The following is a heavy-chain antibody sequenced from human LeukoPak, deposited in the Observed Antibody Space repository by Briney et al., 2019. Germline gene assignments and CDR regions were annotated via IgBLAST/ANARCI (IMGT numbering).Heavy chain of an antibody. J-gene: IGHJ4*02. CDR3: ARDSRVVGSDFDD. Sequence: GGSLRLSCAASGLTFSTYAMSWVRQVQGKGLEWVSSIRRRSSYIYYRGSVKGRFTIYRDNAKSSLYLQMDNLRGEDTAVYFCARDSRVVGSDFDDWGQGTVVTVSS. V-gene: IGHV3-21*01. D-gene: IGHD2-21*01. CDR2: IRRRSSYI. CDR1: GLTFSTYA.